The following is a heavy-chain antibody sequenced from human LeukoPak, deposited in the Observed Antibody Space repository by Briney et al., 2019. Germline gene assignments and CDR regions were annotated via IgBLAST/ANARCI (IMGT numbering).Heavy chain of an antibody. J-gene: IGHJ4*02. CDR1: GYTFTGYY. CDR3: ARGLHGFGELSFDY. Sequence: ASVKVSCKASGYTFTGYYMHWVRQAPGQGLEWMGWINPNSGGTNYAQKFQGWVTMTRDTSISTAYMELSRLRSDDTAVYYCARGLHGFGELSFDYWGQGTLVTVSS. CDR2: INPNSGGT. D-gene: IGHD3-10*01. V-gene: IGHV1-2*04.